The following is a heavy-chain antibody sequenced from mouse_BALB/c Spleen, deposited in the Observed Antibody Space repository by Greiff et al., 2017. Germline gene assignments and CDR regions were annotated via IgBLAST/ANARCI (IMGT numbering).Heavy chain of an antibody. CDR3: TRSDYYGSSKAMDY. CDR1: GYTFTSYW. CDR2: IYPGNSDT. V-gene: IGHV1-5*01. Sequence: VQLQQSGTVLARPGASVKMSCKASGYTFTSYWMHWVKQRPGQGLEWIGAIYPGNSDTSYNQKFKGKAKLTAVTSTSTAYMELSSLTNEDSAVYYCTRSDYYGSSKAMDYWGQGTSVTVSS. J-gene: IGHJ4*01. D-gene: IGHD1-1*01.